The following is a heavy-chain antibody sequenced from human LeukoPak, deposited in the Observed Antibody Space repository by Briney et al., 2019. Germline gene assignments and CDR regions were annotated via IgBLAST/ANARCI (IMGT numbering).Heavy chain of an antibody. J-gene: IGHJ5*02. CDR1: GYTFTGYY. CDR2: INPNSGGT. CDR3: ARVSPIGSGYCMFLWFDP. Sequence: GASVKVSCKASGYTFTGYYMHWVRQAPGQGLEWMGWINPNSGGTNYAQKFQGRVTMTRDTSISTAYMELSRLRSDDTAVYYCARVSPIGSGYCMFLWFDPWGQGTLVTVSS. D-gene: IGHD3-3*01. V-gene: IGHV1-2*02.